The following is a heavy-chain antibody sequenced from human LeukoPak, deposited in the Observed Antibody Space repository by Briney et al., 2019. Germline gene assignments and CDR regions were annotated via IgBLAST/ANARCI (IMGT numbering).Heavy chain of an antibody. J-gene: IGHJ4*02. CDR1: GITVSTNY. CDR2: IYSGGNT. Sequence: GGSLRLSCAASGITVSTNYMSWVRQAPGKGLEWVSIIYSGGNTYYADSVKGRFAISRDNSKNTLYLQMNSLRAEDTAVYYCATMTTVVTPQDYWGQGTLVTVSS. D-gene: IGHD4-23*01. V-gene: IGHV3-66*01. CDR3: ATMTTVVTPQDY.